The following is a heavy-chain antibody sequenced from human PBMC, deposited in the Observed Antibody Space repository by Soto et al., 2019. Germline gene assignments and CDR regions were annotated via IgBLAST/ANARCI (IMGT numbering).Heavy chain of an antibody. J-gene: IGHJ5*02. CDR2: MDYSGSN. Sequence: QVQLQESGPGLVKPSQTLSLTCTVSGGSISSGGYYWSWIRQHPGKGLEWIGYMDYSGSNYYNPYLKSRVTISVDTSKNQFSLKLSSVTAADTAVYYCARDGLSWDRGYYDSSGYPHNWFDPWGQGTLVTVSS. CDR1: GGSISSGGYY. CDR3: ARDGLSWDRGYYDSSGYPHNWFDP. D-gene: IGHD3-22*01. V-gene: IGHV4-31*03.